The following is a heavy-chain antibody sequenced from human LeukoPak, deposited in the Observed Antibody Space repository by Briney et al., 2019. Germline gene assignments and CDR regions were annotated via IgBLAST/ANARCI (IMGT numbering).Heavy chain of an antibody. CDR1: GGSISSHY. J-gene: IGHJ6*03. CDR2: IYYSGST. CDR3: ARENAMVTSYYYYYMDV. Sequence: PSETLSLTCTVSGGSISSHYWSWIRQPPGKGLEWIGYIYYSGSTNYNPSLKSRVTISVDTSKNQFSLKLSSVTAADTAVYYCARENAMVTSYYYYYMDVWGKGATVTVSS. D-gene: IGHD5-18*01. V-gene: IGHV4-59*11.